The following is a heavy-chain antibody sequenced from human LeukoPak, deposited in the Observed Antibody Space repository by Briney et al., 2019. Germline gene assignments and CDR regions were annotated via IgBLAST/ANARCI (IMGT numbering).Heavy chain of an antibody. D-gene: IGHD3-10*01. V-gene: IGHV3-7*01. Sequence: GGSLRLSCAASGFTFSSYGMHWVRQAPGKGLEWVANIKQDGSEKYYVDSVKGRFTISRDNAKNSLYLQMNSLRAEDTAVYYCARVIRGGYYFDYWGQGTLVTVSS. CDR3: ARVIRGGYYFDY. CDR2: IKQDGSEK. J-gene: IGHJ4*02. CDR1: GFTFSSYG.